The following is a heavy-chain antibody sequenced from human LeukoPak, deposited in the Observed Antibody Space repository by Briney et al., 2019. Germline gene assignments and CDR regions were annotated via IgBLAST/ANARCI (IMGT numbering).Heavy chain of an antibody. J-gene: IGHJ3*02. CDR2: ISSSGSTI. CDR1: GFTFSDYY. D-gene: IGHD4-23*01. V-gene: IGHV3-11*04. CDR3: ARDNYGGTRDAFDI. Sequence: PGGSLRLSCAASGFTFSDYYMSWIRQAPGKGLEWVSYISSSGSTIYYADSVKGRFTISRDNAKNSLYLQMNSLRAEDTAVYYCARDNYGGTRDAFDIWGQGTMVTVSS.